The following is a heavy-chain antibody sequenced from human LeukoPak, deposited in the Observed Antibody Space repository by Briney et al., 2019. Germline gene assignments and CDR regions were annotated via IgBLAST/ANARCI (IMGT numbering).Heavy chain of an antibody. CDR3: ARVRSVAARENFDY. D-gene: IGHD6-6*01. V-gene: IGHV4-34*01. J-gene: IGHJ4*02. Sequence: PSETLSLTCAVYGGSFSGYYWSWIRQPPGKGLEWIGEINHSGSTNYNPSPKSRVTISVDTSKNQFSLKLSSVTAADTAVYYCARVRSVAARENFDYWGQGTLVTVSS. CDR2: INHSGST. CDR1: GGSFSGYY.